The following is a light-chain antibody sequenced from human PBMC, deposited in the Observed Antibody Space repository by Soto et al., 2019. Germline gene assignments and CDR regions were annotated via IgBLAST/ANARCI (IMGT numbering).Light chain of an antibody. V-gene: IGKV1-9*01. CDR3: QQYSSYWT. Sequence: DIQLTQSPSLLSASVGDRVTITCRASQDISSYLAWYQQKPGRAPELLIHGAHSLHSGVPSRFSGSGSGTEFSLTISSLQPEDFATYYCQQYSSYWTFGQGTKVDIK. J-gene: IGKJ1*01. CDR1: QDISSY. CDR2: GAH.